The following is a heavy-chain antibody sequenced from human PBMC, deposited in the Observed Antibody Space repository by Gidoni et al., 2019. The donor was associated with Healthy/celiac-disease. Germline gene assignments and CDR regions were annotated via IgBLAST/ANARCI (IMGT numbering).Heavy chain of an antibody. CDR2: MWYDGSNK. J-gene: IGHJ6*03. Sequence: QVQLVESGGGVVQPGRSLGLSWAASGFTFSSYGIHWVRQAPGKGLEWVAVMWYDGSNKYYADSVKGRFTISRDNSKNTLYLQMNSLRAEDTAVYYCARGAAHYYYCMDVWGKGTTVTVSS. V-gene: IGHV3-33*01. D-gene: IGHD6-6*01. CDR1: GFTFSSYG. CDR3: ARGAAHYYYCMDV.